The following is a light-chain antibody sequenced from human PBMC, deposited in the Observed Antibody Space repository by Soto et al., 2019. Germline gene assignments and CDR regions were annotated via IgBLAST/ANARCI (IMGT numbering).Light chain of an antibody. CDR1: QSIGNW. V-gene: IGKV1-5*01. CDR3: QQANSFPLT. J-gene: IGKJ4*01. CDR2: DAS. Sequence: DIQMTQSPSTLSASVGDRVTITCRASQSIGNWLAWYQQKPGKAPKLLIYDASTLESGVPSRFSGSGSGTEFTLTISSLQPDDFATYYCQQANSFPLTFGGGTKVDIK.